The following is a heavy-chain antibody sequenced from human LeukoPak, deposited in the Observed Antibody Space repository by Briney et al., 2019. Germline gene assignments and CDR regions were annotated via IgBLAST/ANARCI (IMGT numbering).Heavy chain of an antibody. CDR3: ARRRGYSLDY. V-gene: IGHV4-39*01. Sequence: PSETLSLTCSGYSISSSSYYWGWIRQPPGKGLEWIGSIYYSGSTYYNPSLKSRVTLSVDTSKNQFSLKLSSVTVADTAVYYCARRRGYSLDYWGQGTLVTVSS. CDR2: IYYSGST. D-gene: IGHD5-18*01. J-gene: IGHJ4*02. CDR1: GYSISSSSYY.